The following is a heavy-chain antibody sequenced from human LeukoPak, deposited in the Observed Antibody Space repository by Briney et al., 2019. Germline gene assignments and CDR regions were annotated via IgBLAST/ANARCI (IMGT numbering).Heavy chain of an antibody. CDR3: ARVGSITTVTTTAYGMDV. J-gene: IGHJ6*02. D-gene: IGHD4-17*01. CDR1: GGSFSGYY. V-gene: IGHV4-34*01. CDR2: INHSGST. Sequence: PSETLSLTCAVYGGSFSGYYWSWIRQPPGKGLEWIGEINHSGSTNYNPSLKSRVTISVDTSKNQFSLKLSSVTAADTAVYYCARVGSITTVTTTAYGMDVWGQGTTVTVSS.